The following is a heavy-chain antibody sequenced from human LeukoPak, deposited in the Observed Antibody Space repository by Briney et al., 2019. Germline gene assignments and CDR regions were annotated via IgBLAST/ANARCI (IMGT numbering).Heavy chain of an antibody. CDR2: INSDGSST. D-gene: IGHD1-26*01. Sequence: GGSLTLSCAPSGFTFSSYWMHWVRQAPGKGRVWVSRINSDGSSTSYADSVEGRFTIYRDNAKNSLYMKMNSLRAEDTALYYCARAEWEPRSWFDYWGQGTLVTVSS. CDR3: ARAEWEPRSWFDY. CDR1: GFTFSSYW. J-gene: IGHJ4*02. V-gene: IGHV3-74*01.